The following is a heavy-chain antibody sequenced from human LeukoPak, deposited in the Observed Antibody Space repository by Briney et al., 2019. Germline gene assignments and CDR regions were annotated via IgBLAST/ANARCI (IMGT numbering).Heavy chain of an antibody. CDR1: GGSISSSSYY. J-gene: IGHJ4*02. D-gene: IGHD6-19*01. V-gene: IGHV4-30-2*01. CDR2: IYHSGST. CDR3: ALDSVGSGWDY. Sequence: SETLSLTCTVSGGSISSSSYYWSWIRQPPGKGLEWIGYIYHSGSTYYNPSLKSRVTISVDRSKNQFSLKLSSVTAADTAVYYCALDSVGSGWDYWGQGTLVTVSS.